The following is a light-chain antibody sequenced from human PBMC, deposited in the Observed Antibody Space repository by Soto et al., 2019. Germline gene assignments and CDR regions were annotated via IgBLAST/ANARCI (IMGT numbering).Light chain of an antibody. Sequence: DIQMTQSPSSLSASVGDRVTITCQASQDISNYLNWYQQKPGKAPKLLIYDASNLETGVPPRFSGSGSGTDFTFTISSLQPEDIATYYCQQYDNLPLTFGGGTKV. CDR3: QQYDNLPLT. CDR2: DAS. CDR1: QDISNY. V-gene: IGKV1-33*01. J-gene: IGKJ4*01.